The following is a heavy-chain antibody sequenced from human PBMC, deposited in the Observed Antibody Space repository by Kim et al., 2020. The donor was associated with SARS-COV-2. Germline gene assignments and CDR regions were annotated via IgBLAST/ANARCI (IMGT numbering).Heavy chain of an antibody. CDR2: ISYDGSNK. D-gene: IGHD7-27*01. CDR3: AKDKLGTHYWYFDL. J-gene: IGHJ2*01. CDR1: GFTFSSYG. V-gene: IGHV3-30*18. Sequence: GGSLRLSCAASGFTFSSYGMHWVRQAPGKGLEWVAVISYDGSNKYYADSVKGRFTISRDNSKNTLYLQMNSLRAEDTAVYYCAKDKLGTHYWYFDLWGRG.